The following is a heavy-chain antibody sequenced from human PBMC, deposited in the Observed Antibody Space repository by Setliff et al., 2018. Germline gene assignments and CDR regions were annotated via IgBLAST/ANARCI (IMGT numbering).Heavy chain of an antibody. Sequence: SETLSLTCTVYGVSFSDYYWGWIRQSPGKGLEWIGSMYYSGSTYYNPSLKGRVTLSVDTTKNQFSLKLTSMTAADTAVYYCRYWSGYYNNDYWGQGTLVTVSS. CDR3: RYWSGYYNNDY. J-gene: IGHJ4*02. V-gene: IGHV4-34*01. CDR2: MYYSGST. CDR1: GVSFSDYY. D-gene: IGHD3-3*01.